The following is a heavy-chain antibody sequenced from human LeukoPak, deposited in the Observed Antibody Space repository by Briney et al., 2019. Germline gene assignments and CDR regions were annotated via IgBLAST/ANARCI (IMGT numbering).Heavy chain of an antibody. CDR3: ARVDPFGSGEYYFDY. CDR2: IGTAGDT. V-gene: IGHV3-13*01. D-gene: IGHD6-19*01. Sequence: GGSLRLSCAASGFTFSSYDMHWVRQATGKGLEWVSAIGTAGDTYYPGSVKGRFTISRENAKNSLYLQMNSLRAGDTAVYYCARVDPFGSGEYYFDYWGQGTLVTVSS. CDR1: GFTFSSYD. J-gene: IGHJ4*02.